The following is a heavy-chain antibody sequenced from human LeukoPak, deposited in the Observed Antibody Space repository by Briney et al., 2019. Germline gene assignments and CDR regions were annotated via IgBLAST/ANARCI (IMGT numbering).Heavy chain of an antibody. CDR1: GGSISSYY. CDR3: ARPYTLGWFDS. CDR2: IYDSGNT. V-gene: IGHV4-59*13. Sequence: SETLSLTCTVSGGSISSYYWSWIRQPPGKGLEWIGYIYDSGNTKYSPSLKSRITISVDTSKNQFSLKLNSVTAADTAVYYCARPYTLGWFDSWGQGTLVTVSS. J-gene: IGHJ5*01. D-gene: IGHD7-27*01.